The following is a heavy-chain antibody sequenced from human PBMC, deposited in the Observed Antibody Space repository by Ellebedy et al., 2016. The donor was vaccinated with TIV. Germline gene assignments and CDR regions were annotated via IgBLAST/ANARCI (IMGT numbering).Heavy chain of an antibody. CDR1: GFTFSSYG. D-gene: IGHD3-10*01. Sequence: PGGSLRLSCAASGFTFSSYGMHWVRQAPGKGLEWVAVIWYDGSNKYYADSVKGRFTISRDNSKTTLYLQMNSLRAEDTAVYYCARVNSAMFRGVIDYWGQGTLVTVSS. CDR2: IWYDGSNK. CDR3: ARVNSAMFRGVIDY. J-gene: IGHJ4*02. V-gene: IGHV3-33*01.